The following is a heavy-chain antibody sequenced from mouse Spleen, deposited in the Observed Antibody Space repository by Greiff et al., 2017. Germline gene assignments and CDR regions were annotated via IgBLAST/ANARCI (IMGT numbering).Heavy chain of an antibody. J-gene: IGHJ4*01. D-gene: IGHD1-1*01. CDR2: INPSTGGT. CDR3: ARSLITTMVATREYYYAMDY. CDR1: GYSFTGYY. Sequence: VQLQQSGPELVKPGASVKISCKASGYSFTGYYMNWVKQSPEKSLEWIGEINPSTGGTTYNQKFKAKATLTVDKSSSTAYMQLKSLTSEDSAVYYCARSLITTMVATREYYYAMDYWGQGTSVTVSS. V-gene: IGHV1-42*01.